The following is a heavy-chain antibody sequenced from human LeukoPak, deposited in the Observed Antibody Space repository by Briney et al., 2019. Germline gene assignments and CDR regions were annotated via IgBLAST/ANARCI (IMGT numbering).Heavy chain of an antibody. J-gene: IGHJ4*02. V-gene: IGHV3-23*01. CDR2: ISGSGGST. CDR3: AKGLDRVGGRYTFDY. D-gene: IGHD3-16*01. Sequence: GGSLRLSCAASGFTFSSYAMSWVRQAPGKGLEWVSAISGSGGSTYYADSVKGRFTISRDNSKNTLYLQMNSLRAEDTAVYYCAKGLDRVGGRYTFDYWGQGTLVTVSS. CDR1: GFTFSSYA.